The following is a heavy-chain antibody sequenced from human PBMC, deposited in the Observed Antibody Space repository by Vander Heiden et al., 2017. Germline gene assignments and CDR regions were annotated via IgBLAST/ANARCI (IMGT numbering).Heavy chain of an antibody. CDR2: ISSSGTI. V-gene: IGHV3-48*02. CDR3: ARDRQNYYGMDV. J-gene: IGHJ6*02. Sequence: EVQLVESGGTLVQPGTSLSLSCAASGFTFSSYSMNWVRQAPGKGLEWISYISSSGTIYYADSVKGRFTISRDSGKNSLYLQIDSLRDEDTAVYYCARDRQNYYGMDVWGQGTTVTVSS. CDR1: GFTFSSYS.